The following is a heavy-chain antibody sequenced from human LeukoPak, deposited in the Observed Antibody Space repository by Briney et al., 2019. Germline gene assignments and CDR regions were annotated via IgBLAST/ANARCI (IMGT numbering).Heavy chain of an antibody. D-gene: IGHD2-2*01. J-gene: IGHJ4*02. V-gene: IGHV3-30*18. CDR3: AKGPLRGTAAAIDY. CDR2: ISYDGRNK. CDR1: GFTFNNYG. Sequence: GSLRLSWAASGFTFNNYGMRWVRQAPGKGLEWVAVISYDGRNKHYPDSVKGRFTISRDISTDTLWLQMDSLRTEDTAVYYCAKGPLRGTAAAIDYWGQGTLVTVSS.